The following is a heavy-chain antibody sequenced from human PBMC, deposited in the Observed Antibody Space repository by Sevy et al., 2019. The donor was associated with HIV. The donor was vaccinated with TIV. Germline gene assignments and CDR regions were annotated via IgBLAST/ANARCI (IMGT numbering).Heavy chain of an antibody. CDR3: AKGYCSGGSCPRDYYYYGMDV. V-gene: IGHV3-23*01. D-gene: IGHD2-15*01. J-gene: IGHJ6*02. CDR1: GFTFSSYA. Sequence: GGSLRLSCAAFGFTFSSYAMNWVRQAPGKGLDWVSSVSVTGRSTYYADSVEGRFTISRDNSKSTLYLQMNSLRADDTAVYYCAKGYCSGGSCPRDYYYYGMDVWGQGTTVTVS. CDR2: VSVTGRST.